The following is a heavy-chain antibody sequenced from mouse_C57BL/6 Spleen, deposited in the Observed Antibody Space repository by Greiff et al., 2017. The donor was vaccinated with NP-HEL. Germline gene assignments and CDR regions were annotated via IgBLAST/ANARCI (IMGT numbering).Heavy chain of an antibody. CDR2: INPSSGYT. D-gene: IGHD2-4*01. J-gene: IGHJ3*01. Sequence: QVQLQQSGAELARPGASVKMSCKASGYTFTSYTMHWVKQRPGQGLEWIGYINPSSGYTKYNQKFKDKATLTADKSSSTAYMQLSSLTSEDSAVYYCARYLLYDYDGGFAYWGQGTLVTVSA. CDR1: GYTFTSYT. V-gene: IGHV1-4*01. CDR3: ARYLLYDYDGGFAY.